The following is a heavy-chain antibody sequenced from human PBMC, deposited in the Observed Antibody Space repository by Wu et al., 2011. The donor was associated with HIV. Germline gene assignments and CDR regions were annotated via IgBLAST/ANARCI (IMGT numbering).Heavy chain of an antibody. J-gene: IGHJ3*02. CDR3: ARGYGDYGYAFDI. V-gene: IGHV1-2*02. CDR2: INPSSGGT. Sequence: QVQLVQSGAEVKKPGASVKVSCKASGYTFNGYFMHWVRQAPGQGLEWMGWINPSSGGTNYAQKFQGRVTMTRDTSISTAYMEVSSLRSDDTAVYYCARGYGDYGYAFDIWGQGTMVTVSS. D-gene: IGHD4-17*01. CDR1: GYTFNGYF.